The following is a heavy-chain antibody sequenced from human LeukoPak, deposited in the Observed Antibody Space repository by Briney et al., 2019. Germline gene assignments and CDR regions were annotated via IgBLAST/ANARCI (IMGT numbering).Heavy chain of an antibody. D-gene: IGHD3-10*01. J-gene: IGHJ4*02. V-gene: IGHV1-69*04. CDR3: ARVAYGDGYFDY. CDR2: IIPILGIA. CDR1: GGTFSSYA. Sequence: GASVKVSCKASGGTFSSYAISWVRQAPGQGLEWMGRIIPILGIANYAQKFQGRVTMTRDTSTSTVYMELSSLRSEDTAVYYCARVAYGDGYFDYWGQGTLVTVSS.